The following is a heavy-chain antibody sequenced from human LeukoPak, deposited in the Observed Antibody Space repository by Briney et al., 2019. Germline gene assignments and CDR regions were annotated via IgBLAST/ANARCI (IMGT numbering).Heavy chain of an antibody. D-gene: IGHD5-12*01. J-gene: IGHJ4*02. CDR3: ARGGGRYSNYDYYFGY. CDR2: IWHDGSEK. CDR1: GFTFSSYA. V-gene: IGHV3-33*01. Sequence: GGSLRLSCAASGFTFSSYAMHWVRQAPGKGLEWVAVIWHDGSEKTYADSVKGRFTISRDNSKNTLYLQMNSLRAEDTAVYYCARGGGRYSNYDYYFGYWGQGTLVTVSS.